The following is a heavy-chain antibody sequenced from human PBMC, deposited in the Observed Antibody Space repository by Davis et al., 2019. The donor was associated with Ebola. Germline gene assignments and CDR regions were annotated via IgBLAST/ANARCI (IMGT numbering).Heavy chain of an antibody. CDR2: MNPNSGGT. CDR3: ARGYCTGGICSEHWFDP. D-gene: IGHD2-15*01. V-gene: IGHV1-2*02. Sequence: ASVKVSCKASGYTFTGYYIHWVRQAPGQGLEWMGWMNPNSGGTSYTQKFQGRVTMTRDTSINTAYMELSRLRSDDTAIYYCARGYCTGGICSEHWFDPWGQGALVTVSS. J-gene: IGHJ5*02. CDR1: GYTFTGYY.